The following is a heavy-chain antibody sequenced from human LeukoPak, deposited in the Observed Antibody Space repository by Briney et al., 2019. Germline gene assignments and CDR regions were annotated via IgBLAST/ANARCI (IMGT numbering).Heavy chain of an antibody. J-gene: IGHJ6*02. Sequence: PGGSLRLSCAASGFTFSSYAMSWVRQAAGNGLEWVSAISGSGGSTYHADSVKGRFTISRDNSKNTLYLQMNGLRAEDTAVYYCAKSLYYYYGMDVWGQGTTVTVSS. CDR2: ISGSGGST. V-gene: IGHV3-23*01. CDR3: AKSLYYYYGMDV. CDR1: GFTFSSYA.